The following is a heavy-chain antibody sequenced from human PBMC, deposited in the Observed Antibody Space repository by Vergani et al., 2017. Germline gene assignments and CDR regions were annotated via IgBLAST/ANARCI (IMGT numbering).Heavy chain of an antibody. V-gene: IGHV4-30-2*01. CDR2: IYHSGST. CDR3: ARGPQSYGDSLNPFDY. J-gene: IGHJ4*02. D-gene: IGHD4-17*01. Sequence: QLQLQESGSGLVKPSQTLSLTCAVSGGSISSGGYSWSWIRQPPGKGLEWIGYIYHSGSTYYNPSLKSRVTISVDRSKNQFSRTLSSVTAADTAVYYCARGPQSYGDSLNPFDYWGQGTLVTVSS. CDR1: GGSISSGGYS.